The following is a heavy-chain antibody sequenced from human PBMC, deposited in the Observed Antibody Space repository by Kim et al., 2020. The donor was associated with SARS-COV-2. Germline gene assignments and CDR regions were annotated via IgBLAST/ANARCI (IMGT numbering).Heavy chain of an antibody. CDR3: ARELGPGLSYYYGSGYYYGMDV. CDR1: GFTVSSNY. V-gene: IGHV3-53*01. J-gene: IGHJ6*02. Sequence: GGSLRLSCAASGFTVSSNYMSWVRQAPGKGLEWVSVIYSGGSTYYADSVKGRFTISRDNSKNTLYLQMNSLRAEDTAVYYCARELGPGLSYYYGSGYYYGMDVWGQGTTVTVSS. CDR2: IYSGGST. D-gene: IGHD3-10*01.